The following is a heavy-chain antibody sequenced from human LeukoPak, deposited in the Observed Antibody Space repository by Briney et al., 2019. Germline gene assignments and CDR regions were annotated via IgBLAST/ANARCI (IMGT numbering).Heavy chain of an antibody. V-gene: IGHV3-30-3*01. CDR2: ISYDGSHK. CDR3: ARAVDIVATTPFDL. Sequence: GGSLRLSCAASGFTFSSYAMHWVRQAPGKGLEWVAVISYDGSHKYYADSVKGRFTISRDNSKNTLYLQMNSLRAEDTAVYYCARAVDIVATTPFDLWGQGTMVTVSS. J-gene: IGHJ3*01. D-gene: IGHD5-12*01. CDR1: GFTFSSYA.